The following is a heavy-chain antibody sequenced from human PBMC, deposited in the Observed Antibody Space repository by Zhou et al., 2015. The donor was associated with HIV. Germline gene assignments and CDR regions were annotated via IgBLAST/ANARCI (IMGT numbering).Heavy chain of an antibody. CDR1: GYTFTDYA. CDR2: INLNTGIP. V-gene: IGHV7-4-1*02. J-gene: IGHJ3*02. D-gene: IGHD3-22*01. Sequence: QVQLVQSGTEVKPPGSSVKVSCKASGYTFTDYAMNWVRQAPGQGLEWIGWINLNTGIPTYAQAFRGRFDFSFDTSVSTAYLQITSLKAEDTAVYYCARLGYDGFDIWGQGTMVTVSS. CDR3: ARLGYDGFDI.